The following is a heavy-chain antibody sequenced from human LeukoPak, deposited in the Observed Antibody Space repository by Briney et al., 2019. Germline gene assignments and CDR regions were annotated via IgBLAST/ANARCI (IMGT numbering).Heavy chain of an antibody. CDR2: IYYSGST. CDR1: GGSISSYY. CDR3: ARQTPRYCSGGSCSTLDY. D-gene: IGHD2-15*01. V-gene: IGHV4-59*08. Sequence: ASETLSLTCTVSGGSISSYYWSWIRQPLGKGLEWIGYIYYSGSTNYNPSLKSRVTISVDTSKNQFSLKLSSVTAADTAVYYCARQTPRYCSGGSCSTLDYWGQGTLVTVSS. J-gene: IGHJ4*02.